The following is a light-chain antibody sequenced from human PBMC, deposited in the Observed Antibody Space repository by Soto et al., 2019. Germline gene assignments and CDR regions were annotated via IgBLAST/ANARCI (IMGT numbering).Light chain of an antibody. Sequence: DIVLTQSPDSLAVSLGERATINCKSSQSVLYSSNNKNYLAWYQQKPGQPPKLLIYWASTRESGVPDRFSGSGSGTDFPLPINSLQAEDVAVYYCQQYYSTPPTFGPGTKVDIK. J-gene: IGKJ3*01. CDR2: WAS. V-gene: IGKV4-1*01. CDR3: QQYYSTPPT. CDR1: QSVLYSSNNKNY.